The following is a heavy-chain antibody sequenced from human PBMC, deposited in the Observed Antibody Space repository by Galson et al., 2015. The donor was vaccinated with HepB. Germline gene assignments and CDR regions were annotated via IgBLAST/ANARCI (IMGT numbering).Heavy chain of an antibody. J-gene: IGHJ4*02. CDR2: LSYDGTNK. CDR1: GFAFSSYG. D-gene: IGHD4-17*01. CDR3: AKDWATVSTFYFDY. Sequence: SLRLSCAASGFAFSSYGMHWVRQAPGKGLEWVAFLSYDGTNKYYADSEKGRFTISRDNSNNTLYLQMNSLRAEDTAVYYCAKDWATVSTFYFDYWGQGTLVTVSS. V-gene: IGHV3-30*18.